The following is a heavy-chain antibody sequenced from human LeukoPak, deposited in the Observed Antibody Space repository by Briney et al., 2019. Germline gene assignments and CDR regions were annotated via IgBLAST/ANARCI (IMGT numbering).Heavy chain of an antibody. CDR1: GSPINSYY. CDR2: IYYSGST. J-gene: IGHJ6*03. D-gene: IGHD4/OR15-4a*01. CDR3: ARDHLPAGAPGYYMDV. V-gene: IGHV4-59*01. Sequence: SETLSLTCTVSGSPINSYYWSWIRQPPGKGLERIGDIYYSGSTNYNPSLKSRVTMSVDTSKNQFSLMLRSVPAADTAVYYCARDHLPAGAPGYYMDVWGKGTTVTVSS.